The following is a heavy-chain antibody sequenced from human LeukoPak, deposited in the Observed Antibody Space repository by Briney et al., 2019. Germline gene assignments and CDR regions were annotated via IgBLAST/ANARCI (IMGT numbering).Heavy chain of an antibody. Sequence: GGSLRLSCVASGFTFTSYWMNWVRQAPGKGLEWVANIKQDGSEKYYVDSVKGRITISRDNAKNSLYLQMNSLRAEDTAVYYCARDIRWSYGDNFFDYWGQGTLVTVSS. CDR2: IKQDGSEK. CDR1: GFTFTSYW. D-gene: IGHD4-17*01. V-gene: IGHV3-7*01. CDR3: ARDIRWSYGDNFFDY. J-gene: IGHJ4*02.